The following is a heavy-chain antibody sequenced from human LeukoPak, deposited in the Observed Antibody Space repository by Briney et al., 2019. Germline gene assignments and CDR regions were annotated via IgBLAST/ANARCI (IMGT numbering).Heavy chain of an antibody. CDR3: ARVRGYCSSTSCRQGHAFDI. CDR1: GGSFSGFY. CDR2: INHSGST. J-gene: IGHJ3*02. Sequence: PSETLSLTCAVYGGSFSGFYWSWIRQPPGKGLEWIGEINHSGSTNYNPSLKTRLTISIDTSKNQFSLKLSSVTAADTAVYYCARVRGYCSSTSCRQGHAFDIWGQGTMVTVSS. D-gene: IGHD2-2*01. V-gene: IGHV4-34*01.